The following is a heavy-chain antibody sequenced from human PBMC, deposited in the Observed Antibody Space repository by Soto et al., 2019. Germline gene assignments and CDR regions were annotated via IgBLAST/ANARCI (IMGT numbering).Heavy chain of an antibody. CDR2: LSGSGQGS. V-gene: IGHV3-23*01. J-gene: IGHJ4*02. Sequence: EMKLMESGGGLVQPGGSLRLSCAGSGFNFADYALAWVRQAPGKGLEWVTSLSGSGQGSFTADSVRGRFAVSRDNSKDTLFLQMNNLRVEDTAMYYCAKTPLESVGTHFFDLWGQGTLVTVSS. CDR1: GFNFADYA. D-gene: IGHD5-12*01. CDR3: AKTPLESVGTHFFDL.